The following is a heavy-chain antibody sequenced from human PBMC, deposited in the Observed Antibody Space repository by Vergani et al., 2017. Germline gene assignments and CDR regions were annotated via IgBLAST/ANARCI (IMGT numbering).Heavy chain of an antibody. CDR1: GFSFSSSW. Sequence: EVQLVQSGPEVKEPGDSLRISCNGSGFSFSSSWIGWVRQMPGKGLEWMGIIYPGDSETRYSPSFQGQVTISADRSKSTTYLQWTSLKASDTAVYYCARRQYVGSWVVSWFDPWGQGTLVTVSS. CDR3: ARRQYVGSWVVSWFDP. D-gene: IGHD2-21*01. J-gene: IGHJ5*02. CDR2: IYPGDSET. V-gene: IGHV5-51*01.